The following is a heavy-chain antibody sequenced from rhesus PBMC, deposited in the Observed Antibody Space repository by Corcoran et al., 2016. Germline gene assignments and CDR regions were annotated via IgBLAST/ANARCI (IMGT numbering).Heavy chain of an antibody. Sequence: QVQLQESGPGLVKPSETLSLTCAVSGGSVSSSNWWSWIRQPPGKGLEWIGYISGRSGSTYSNPSLRSRVTISTDTSQNQFSLKLSSVTAADTAVYYCARDGGYLLFDYWGQGVLVTVSS. CDR3: ARDGGYLLFDY. CDR2: ISGRSGST. J-gene: IGHJ4*01. CDR1: GGSVSSSNW. V-gene: IGHV4-65*01. D-gene: IGHD2-27*01.